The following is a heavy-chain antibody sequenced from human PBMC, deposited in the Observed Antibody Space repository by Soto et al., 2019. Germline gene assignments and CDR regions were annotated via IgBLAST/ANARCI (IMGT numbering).Heavy chain of an antibody. D-gene: IGHD4-17*01. J-gene: IGHJ4*02. CDR3: AKGGFTVTSVYFFDY. V-gene: IGHV3-23*01. Sequence: GGSLRLSCAASGFTFINYSMNWVRQAPGKGLEWVTAISGSGGSAYHADSVKGRFTIFRDNSKNTLFPQMDSLRAEDTAVYYCAKGGFTVTSVYFFDYWGQGTLVTVSS. CDR1: GFTFINYS. CDR2: ISGSGGSA.